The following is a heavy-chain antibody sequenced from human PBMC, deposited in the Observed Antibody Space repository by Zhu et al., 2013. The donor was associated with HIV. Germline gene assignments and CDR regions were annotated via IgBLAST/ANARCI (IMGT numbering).Heavy chain of an antibody. CDR3: ARAPYDAFDI. CDR1: RYTFTAYY. J-gene: IGHJ3*02. CDR2: INPKNGDT. Sequence: QVQLVQSGTEVKKPGASVRVSCKTSRYTFTAYYIHWVRQAPGQGLEWMGWINPKNGDTKYAQNFKGRVTMTRDTSIDTAYMELRSLTSDDTAVYFCARAPYDAFDIWGQGTMVTVSS. V-gene: IGHV1-2*02.